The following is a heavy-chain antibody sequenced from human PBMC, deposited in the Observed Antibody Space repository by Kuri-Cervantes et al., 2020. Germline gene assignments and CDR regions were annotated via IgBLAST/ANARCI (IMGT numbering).Heavy chain of an antibody. CDR1: GFTFDDYA. V-gene: IGHV3-9*01. CDR2: ISWNSGSI. J-gene: IGHJ4*02. Sequence: SLKISCAASGFTFDDYAMHWVRQAPGKGLEWVSGISWNSGSIGYADSVKGRFTISRDNSKNTLYLQMNSLRAEDTAVYYCATGNSGTAGFDYWGQGTLVTVSS. D-gene: IGHD1-14*01. CDR3: ATGNSGTAGFDY.